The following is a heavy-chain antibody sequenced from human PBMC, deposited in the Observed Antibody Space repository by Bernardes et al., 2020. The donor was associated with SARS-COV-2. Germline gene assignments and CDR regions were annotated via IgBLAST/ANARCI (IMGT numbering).Heavy chain of an antibody. CDR1: GVLFSLYS. CDR3: AKDKLEYSYGCMDV. J-gene: IGHJ6*02. V-gene: IGHV3-23*01. CDR2: VGYSGGGA. Sequence: GGSLRLSCVASGVLFSLYSMSWVRQGPGKGLEWVAVVGYSGGGAYYADSVRGRFTISRDNSRNTVYLEMTSLRVEDTAVYYCAKDKLEYSYGCMDVWGQGATVTVSS. D-gene: IGHD5-18*01.